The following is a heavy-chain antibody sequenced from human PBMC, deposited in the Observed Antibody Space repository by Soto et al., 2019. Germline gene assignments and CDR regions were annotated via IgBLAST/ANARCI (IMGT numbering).Heavy chain of an antibody. J-gene: IGHJ1*01. CDR2: IIPILGIA. Sequence: SVKVSCKASGGTFSSYTISWVRQAPGQGLEWMGRIIPILGIANYAQKFQGRVTITADKPTSTAYMELSSLRSEDTAVYYCARGYNSGWTPEYFQHWGQGTLVTVSS. V-gene: IGHV1-69*02. D-gene: IGHD6-19*01. CDR3: ARGYNSGWTPEYFQH. CDR1: GGTFSSYT.